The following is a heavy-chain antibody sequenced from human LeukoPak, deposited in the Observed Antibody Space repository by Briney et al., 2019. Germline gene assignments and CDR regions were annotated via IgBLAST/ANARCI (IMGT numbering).Heavy chain of an antibody. Sequence: ASVKVSCKASGYTFTSYYMHWVRQAPGQGLEWMGIINPSGGNTSYAQKFQGRVTMTRDMSTSTVYMELSSLRSEDTAVYYCARDPASSGWYSYNWFDPWGQGTLVTVSS. CDR2: INPSGGNT. CDR1: GYTFTSYY. V-gene: IGHV1-46*01. CDR3: ARDPASSGWYSYNWFDP. J-gene: IGHJ5*02. D-gene: IGHD6-13*01.